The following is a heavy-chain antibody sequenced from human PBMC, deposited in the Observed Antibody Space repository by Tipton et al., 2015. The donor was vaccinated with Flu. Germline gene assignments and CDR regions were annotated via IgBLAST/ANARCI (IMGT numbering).Heavy chain of an antibody. V-gene: IGHV4-38-2*01. Sequence: TLSLTCAVSGYSISSGYYWGWIRQPPGKGLEWIGSIFHIGSSYYNPSLKSRVTMSVDSSKNQFSLRLSSVTAADTAVYYCARHTGDSVRGVIDYWGQGTLVTVSS. J-gene: IGHJ4*02. CDR3: ARHTGDSVRGVIDY. CDR2: IFHIGSS. CDR1: GYSISSGYY. D-gene: IGHD3-10*02.